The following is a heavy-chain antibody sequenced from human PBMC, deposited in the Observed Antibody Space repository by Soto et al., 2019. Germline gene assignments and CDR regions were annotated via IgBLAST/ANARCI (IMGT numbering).Heavy chain of an antibody. CDR1: GGCITGTTSY. V-gene: IGHV4-39*01. D-gene: IGHD3-22*01. CDR2: VYYSGHT. CDR3: VRQKVYNDTNRFDY. J-gene: IGHJ4*02. Sequence: QLQLQESGPGLVKASETLSLTCPVSGGCITGTTSYWGWIRQSPGTGLEWIGSVYYSGHTYENPSLNSRFTIAVDTSTNPFSLSRSSVTPADTAFYYCVRQKVYNDTNRFDYWGEGTLVTVSS.